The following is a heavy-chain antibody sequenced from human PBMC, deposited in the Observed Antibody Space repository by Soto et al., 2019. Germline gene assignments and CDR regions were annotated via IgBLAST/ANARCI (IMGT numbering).Heavy chain of an antibody. Sequence: LSLTCAVCGGSISSGGYSWSWIRQPPGEGLEWIGYIYHSGSTYYNPSLKSRVTISVDRSKNQFSLKLSSVTAADTAVYYCAREQRVRGVMGYYYGMDVWGQGTTVTVSS. CDR2: IYHSGST. V-gene: IGHV4-30-2*01. CDR1: GGSISSGGYS. CDR3: AREQRVRGVMGYYYGMDV. J-gene: IGHJ6*02. D-gene: IGHD3-10*01.